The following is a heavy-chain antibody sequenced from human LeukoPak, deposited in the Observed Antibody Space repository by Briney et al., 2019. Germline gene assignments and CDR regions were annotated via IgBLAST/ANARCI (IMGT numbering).Heavy chain of an antibody. CDR3: ARYTTGDFDY. Sequence: GESLKISCKGSGFNFGNYWIGWVRQMPGKGLEWMGIIYPGDSDTRYSPSFQGRVTMSVDKSNSTAYLQWSSLKASDTAMYYCARYTTGDFDYWGQGTLVTVSS. V-gene: IGHV5-51*01. CDR2: IYPGDSDT. D-gene: IGHD1-1*01. CDR1: GFNFGNYW. J-gene: IGHJ4*02.